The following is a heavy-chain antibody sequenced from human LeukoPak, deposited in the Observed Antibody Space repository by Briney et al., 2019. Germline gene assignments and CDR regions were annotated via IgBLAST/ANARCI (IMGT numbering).Heavy chain of an antibody. D-gene: IGHD3-3*01. CDR3: ASSRAYDFRSGYPDY. J-gene: IGHJ4*02. CDR1: GGSISSGGYS. Sequence: HSQTLSLTCAVSGGSISSGGYSWSWIRQPPGKGLEWIGYIYHSGSTYYNPSLKSRVTISVDRSKNQFSLKLSSVTAADTAVYYCASSRAYDFRSGYPDYWGQGTLVTVSS. V-gene: IGHV4-30-2*01. CDR2: IYHSGST.